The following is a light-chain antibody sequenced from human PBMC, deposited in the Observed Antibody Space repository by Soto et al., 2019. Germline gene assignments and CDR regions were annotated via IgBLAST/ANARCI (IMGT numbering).Light chain of an antibody. Sequence: ERVMTQSPATLSVSPGERATLSCRADQSVDSHLAWYQQKPGQAPRLLISGASARTNGIPARFSGSGSGTEFTLIISSLQPEDFAVYYCQQYNNWPYTFGQGTKLEI. CDR3: QQYNNWPYT. V-gene: IGKV3-15*01. CDR2: GAS. J-gene: IGKJ2*01. CDR1: QSVDSH.